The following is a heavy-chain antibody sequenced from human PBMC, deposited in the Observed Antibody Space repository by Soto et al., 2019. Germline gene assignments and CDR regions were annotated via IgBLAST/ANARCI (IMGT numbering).Heavy chain of an antibody. D-gene: IGHD6-6*01. CDR2: ISYDGSNK. V-gene: IGHV3-30*18. CDR3: AKSGGSSDYYYYYGMDV. Sequence: VAVISYDGSNKYYADSVKGRFTISRDNSKNTLYLQMNSLRAEDTAVYYCAKSGGSSDYYYYYGMDVWGQGTTVTVSS. J-gene: IGHJ6*02.